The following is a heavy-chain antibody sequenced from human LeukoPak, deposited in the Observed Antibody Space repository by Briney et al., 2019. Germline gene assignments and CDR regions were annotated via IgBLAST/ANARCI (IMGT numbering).Heavy chain of an antibody. CDR1: GYTFTDYY. Sequence: ASVKVSCKASGYTFTDYYIHWVRQAPGQGFEWMAWINPKSGGTNYAQKFQGRVTMTSDTSMITAYMELSRLRSDDTAIYYCARGVPDYCTNGVCYSIHFDYWGQGTLVTVSS. V-gene: IGHV1-2*02. CDR3: ARGVPDYCTNGVCYSIHFDY. J-gene: IGHJ4*02. CDR2: INPKSGGT. D-gene: IGHD2-8*01.